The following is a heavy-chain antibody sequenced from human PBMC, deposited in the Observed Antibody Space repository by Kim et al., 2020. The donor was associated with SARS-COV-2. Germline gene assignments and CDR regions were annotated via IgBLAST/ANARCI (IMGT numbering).Heavy chain of an antibody. J-gene: IGHJ4*02. D-gene: IGHD3-3*01. CDR3: ARQYDFWSGYYLGRYYFDY. Sequence: GRFTLSRDNAKNSLYLQMNSLRAEDTAVYYCARQYDFWSGYYLGRYYFDYWGQGTLVTVSS. V-gene: IGHV3-11*03.